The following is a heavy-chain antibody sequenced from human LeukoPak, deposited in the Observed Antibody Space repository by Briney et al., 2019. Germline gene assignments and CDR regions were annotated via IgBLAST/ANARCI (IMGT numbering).Heavy chain of an antibody. Sequence: GGSLRLSCATSAFTFSNYTMHWVRQAPGKGLEWVAVISYDGSNKYYADSVKGRFTISRDNSKNTLYLQMNSLRGEDTAVYYCARIPRTWLRFPYFDYWGQGTLVTVSS. CDR2: ISYDGSNK. CDR3: ARIPRTWLRFPYFDY. J-gene: IGHJ4*02. CDR1: AFTFSNYT. V-gene: IGHV3-30-3*01. D-gene: IGHD5-12*01.